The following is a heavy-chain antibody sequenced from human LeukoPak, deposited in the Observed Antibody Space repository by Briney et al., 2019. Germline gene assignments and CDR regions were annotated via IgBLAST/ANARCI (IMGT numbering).Heavy chain of an antibody. V-gene: IGHV1-18*01. J-gene: IGHJ3*02. CDR1: GYTFTSYG. CDR2: ISAYNGNT. D-gene: IGHD3-16*01. CDR3: ARDWGEPNHDAFDI. Sequence: ASVKVSCKASGYTFTSYGISCVRQAPGQGLEWMGWISAYNGNTNYAQKLQGRVTMTTDTSTSTAYMELRSLRSDDTAVYYCARDWGEPNHDAFDIWGQGTMVTVSS.